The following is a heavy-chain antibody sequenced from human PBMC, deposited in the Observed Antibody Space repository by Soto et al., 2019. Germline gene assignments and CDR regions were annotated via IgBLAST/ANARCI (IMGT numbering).Heavy chain of an antibody. CDR2: IHYSGST. J-gene: IGHJ5*02. CDR3: ARYTAATGTNCFDP. CDR1: GGSVRSDSYY. Sequence: PSETLSLTCTVSGGSVRSDSYYWSWIRQPPEKGLEWIGYIHYSGSTNYSPSLKSRVTMSVDTSKNQVSLNLSSVTAADTAVYYCARYTAATGTNCFDPWGQGTLVTVSS. D-gene: IGHD6-13*01. V-gene: IGHV4-61*01.